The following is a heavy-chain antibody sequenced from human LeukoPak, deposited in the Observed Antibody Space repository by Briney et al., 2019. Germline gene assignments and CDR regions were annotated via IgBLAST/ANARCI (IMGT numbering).Heavy chain of an antibody. V-gene: IGHV5-51*01. Sequence: GESLKISCKGSGYSFTNYWIGWVRQMPGKGLEWMGIIYPGDSDTRYSPSFQGQVTISADKSISTAYLQWSSLKASDTAMYYCARCPVTIFGVATPVDYWGQGTLVTVSS. J-gene: IGHJ4*02. D-gene: IGHD3-3*01. CDR3: ARCPVTIFGVATPVDY. CDR1: GYSFTNYW. CDR2: IYPGDSDT.